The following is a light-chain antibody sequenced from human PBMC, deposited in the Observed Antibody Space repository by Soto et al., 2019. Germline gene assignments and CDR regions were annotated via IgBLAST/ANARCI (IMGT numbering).Light chain of an antibody. CDR1: QSVFIW. CDR3: QEYSCNSFT. CDR2: DGT. Sequence: DIQMTQSPSTLSASVGDRVTITCRASQSVFIWLARYQHKPGRAPKLLIFDGTNLENGDPSRFSVGGFETEFTLTMSSLQADDVATYYCQEYSCNSFTFGQGTKL. V-gene: IGKV1-5*01. J-gene: IGKJ2*01.